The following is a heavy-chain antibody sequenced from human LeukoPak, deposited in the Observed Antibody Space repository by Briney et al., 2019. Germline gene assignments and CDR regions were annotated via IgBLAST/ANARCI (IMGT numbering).Heavy chain of an antibody. Sequence: VASVKVSCKASGYTFSSYHMYWVRQAPGQGLEWMGIISPSGTTTAYARKFQGRVTVTRDTSTSTVYMELSSLRSEDTAVYYCARDRDSGAKSDGMDVWGQGTAVIVSS. CDR3: ARDRDSGAKSDGMDV. D-gene: IGHD4-23*01. CDR1: GYTFSSYH. J-gene: IGHJ6*02. CDR2: ISPSGTTT. V-gene: IGHV1-46*01.